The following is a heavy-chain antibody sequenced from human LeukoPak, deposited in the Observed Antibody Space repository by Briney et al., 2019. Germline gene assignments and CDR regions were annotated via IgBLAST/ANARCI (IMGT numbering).Heavy chain of an antibody. CDR2: ISGSRVST. J-gene: IGHJ4*02. D-gene: IGHD3-22*01. CDR1: GFTFSNYA. V-gene: IGHV3-23*01. CDR3: AKGLDSTGYYGFDY. Sequence: GGSLRLSCTASGFTFSNYAMSWVRQAPGKGLEWVSLISGSRVSTYYADSVKGRFTISRDNSKNTLYLQMNSLRVEHTALYYCAKGLDSTGYYGFDYWGQGILVTVSS.